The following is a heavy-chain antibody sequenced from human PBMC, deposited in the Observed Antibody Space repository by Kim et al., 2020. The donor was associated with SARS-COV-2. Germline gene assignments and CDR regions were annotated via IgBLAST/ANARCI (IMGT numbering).Heavy chain of an antibody. V-gene: IGHV4-34*01. CDR1: GGSFSGYY. CDR3: ARGRRPDY. J-gene: IGHJ4*02. CDR2: INHSGST. Sequence: SETLSLTCAVYGGSFSGYYWSWIRQPPGKGLEWIGEINHSGSTNYNPSLKSRVTISVDTSKNQFSLKLSSVTAADTAVYYCARGRRPDYWGQGTLVTVSS.